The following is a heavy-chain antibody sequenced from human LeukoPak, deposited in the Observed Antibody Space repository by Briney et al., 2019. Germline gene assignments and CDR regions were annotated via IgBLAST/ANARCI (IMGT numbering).Heavy chain of an antibody. CDR1: GGSISSYY. CDR2: IYYSGST. J-gene: IGHJ5*02. CDR3: ARVGTMVRGVINRPDWFDP. D-gene: IGHD3-10*01. Sequence: SETLSLTCTVSGGSISSYYWSWIRQPPGKGLEWIGYIYYSGSTNYNPSLKSRVTISVDTSKNQFSLKLSSVTAADTAVYYCARVGTMVRGVINRPDWFDPWGQGTLVTVSS. V-gene: IGHV4-59*12.